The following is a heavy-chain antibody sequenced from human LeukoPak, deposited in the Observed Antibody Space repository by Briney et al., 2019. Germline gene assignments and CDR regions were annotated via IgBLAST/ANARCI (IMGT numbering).Heavy chain of an antibody. V-gene: IGHV4-38-2*01. Sequence: PSETLSLTCAVSDSSISSTSYWRWIRQPPGKGLEWIGSIYHSGGTVYNPSLKSRVTISVDTSKKQFSLKLTSVTAADTAVYYCARNDSSGYFDYWGQGTLVTVSS. CDR3: ARNDSSGYFDY. J-gene: IGHJ4*02. D-gene: IGHD3-22*01. CDR2: IYHSGGT. CDR1: DSSISSTSY.